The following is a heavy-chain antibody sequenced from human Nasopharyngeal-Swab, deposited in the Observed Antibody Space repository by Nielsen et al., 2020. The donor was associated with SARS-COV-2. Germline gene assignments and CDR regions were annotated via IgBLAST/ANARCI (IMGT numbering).Heavy chain of an antibody. D-gene: IGHD3-9*01. Sequence: WVRQAPGQGLEWMGGIIPIFGTANYAQKFQGRVTITADKSTSTANMELSSLRSEDTAVYYCARVHYYDILTGYHFYMDVWGKGTTVTVSS. V-gene: IGHV1-69*06. J-gene: IGHJ6*03. CDR3: ARVHYYDILTGYHFYMDV. CDR2: IIPIFGTA.